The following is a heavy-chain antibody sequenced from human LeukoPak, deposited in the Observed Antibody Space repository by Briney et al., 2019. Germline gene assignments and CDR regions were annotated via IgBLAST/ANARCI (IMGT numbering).Heavy chain of an antibody. V-gene: IGHV4-34*01. CDR3: ARQRVAGPLFFVRGTSSVWFDP. D-gene: IGHD6-19*01. CDR1: GGSFSGYY. CDR2: INHSGST. J-gene: IGHJ5*02. Sequence: SETLSLTCAVYGGSFSGYYWSWIRQPPGKVLEWIGEINHSGSTNYNPSLKSRVTISVDTSKNQFSLKLSSVTAADTAVYYCARQRVAGPLFFVRGTSSVWFDPWGQGTLVTVSS.